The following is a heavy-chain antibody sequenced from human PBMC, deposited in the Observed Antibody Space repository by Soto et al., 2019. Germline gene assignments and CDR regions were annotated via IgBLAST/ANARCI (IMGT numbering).Heavy chain of an antibody. CDR3: ARLGGYCSSTNCYGYYAMDV. V-gene: IGHV4-39*01. J-gene: IGHJ6*02. D-gene: IGHD2-2*01. CDR2: FHYSENT. CDR1: GGSISSGPYS. Sequence: QLQLQESGPGLVKPSETLSLTCTVSGGSISSGPYSWGWIRQPPGEGREWIATFHYSENTYYTPSLESRVTISVDTSKNQFSLKVTSVTVADTALYYCARLGGYCSSTNCYGYYAMDVWGQGTTVTVSS.